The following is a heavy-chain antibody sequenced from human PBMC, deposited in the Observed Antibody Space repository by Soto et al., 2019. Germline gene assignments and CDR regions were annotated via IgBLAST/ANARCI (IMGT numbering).Heavy chain of an antibody. CDR3: AKDSAVVVTASFDY. D-gene: IGHD2-21*02. CDR2: ISYDGTNK. Sequence: GGSLRLSCAASGFTFSGFAMHWVRQAPGKGLEWVAVISYDGTNKYYGDSVKGRFTISRDNSKNTLYLQMNSLRAADTAVYYCAKDSAVVVTASFDYWGQGTLVTVSS. CDR1: GFTFSGFA. J-gene: IGHJ4*02. V-gene: IGHV3-30*18.